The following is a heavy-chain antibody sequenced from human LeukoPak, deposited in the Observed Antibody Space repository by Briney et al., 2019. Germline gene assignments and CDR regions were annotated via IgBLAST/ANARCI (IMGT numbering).Heavy chain of an antibody. CDR2: ISSSSSYI. D-gene: IGHD3-3*01. J-gene: IGHJ4*02. CDR1: GFTFSSYS. CDR3: AAARLDEFWWGY. Sequence: TGGSLRLSCAASGFTFSSYSMNWVRQAPGKGLEWVSSISSSSSYIYYADSVKGRFTISRDNAKNSLYLQMNSLRAEDTAVYYCAAARLDEFWWGYWGQGTLVTVSS. V-gene: IGHV3-21*01.